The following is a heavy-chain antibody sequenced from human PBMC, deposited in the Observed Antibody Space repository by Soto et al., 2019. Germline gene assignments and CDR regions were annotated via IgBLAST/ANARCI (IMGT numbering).Heavy chain of an antibody. CDR1: GASVSSDNSY. D-gene: IGHD6-19*01. CDR2: IYYTGAT. CDR3: ATGNSRGLFFDY. J-gene: IGHJ4*02. V-gene: IGHV4-61*01. Sequence: QVQLQKSGPGLVKPSETLSLTCTVSGASVSSDNSYWSWIRQPPGKGLEWIGYIYYTGATDYDPSLKSRVTISLDTSKNQFSLKLTSVTAADTAVYYCATGNSRGLFFDYWGQGTLVTVSS.